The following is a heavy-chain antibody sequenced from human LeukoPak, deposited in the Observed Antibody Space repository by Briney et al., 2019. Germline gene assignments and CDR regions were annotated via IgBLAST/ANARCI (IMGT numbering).Heavy chain of an antibody. D-gene: IGHD2-2*01. J-gene: IGHJ4*02. CDR2: IIPNSGGT. Sequence: ASVKVSCKASGYTFTGYYMHWVRQAPGQGLEWMGGIIPNSGGTNYAQKFQGRVTMTRDTSISTAYMELNRLRSKDTAVYYCARGGVGVVPAAMEIWGQGTLVTVSS. CDR1: GYTFTGYY. CDR3: ARGGVGVVPAAMEI. V-gene: IGHV1-2*02.